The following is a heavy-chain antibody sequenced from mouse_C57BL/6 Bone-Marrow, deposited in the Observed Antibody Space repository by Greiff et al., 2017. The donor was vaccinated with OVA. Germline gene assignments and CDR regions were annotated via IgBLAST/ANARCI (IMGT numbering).Heavy chain of an antibody. Sequence: EVKLVESGGGLVQPGGSLKLSCAASGFTFSDYAMAWVRQAPRKGLEWVAFISNLAYSIYYADTVTGRFTISRENAKNTLYLEMSSLRSEDTAMYYCAGGYYRGYVDVWGTGTTVTVSS. CDR2: ISNLAYSI. V-gene: IGHV5-15*04. CDR3: AGGYYRGYVDV. J-gene: IGHJ1*03. CDR1: GFTFSDYA. D-gene: IGHD2-3*01.